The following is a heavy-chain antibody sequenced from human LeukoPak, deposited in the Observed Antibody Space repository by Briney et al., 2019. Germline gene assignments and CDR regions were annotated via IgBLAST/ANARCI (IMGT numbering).Heavy chain of an antibody. V-gene: IGHV3-7*01. CDR2: IRKGGSER. J-gene: IGHJ4*02. Sequence: GGSLRLSCTASGSTFGDYAMSWVRQAPGKGLEWVANIRKGGSERYYVDSVKGRFTISRDNAKNSLYLQMDSLRAEDTAVYYCARVLGAYSNVYGPDFDYWGQGTLVTVSS. CDR1: GSTFGDYA. CDR3: ARVLGAYSNVYGPDFDY. D-gene: IGHD3-16*01.